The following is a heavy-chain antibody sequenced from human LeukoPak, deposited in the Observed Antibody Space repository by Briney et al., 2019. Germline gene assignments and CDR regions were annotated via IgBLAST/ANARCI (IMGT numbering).Heavy chain of an antibody. CDR1: GYTFSADG. J-gene: IGHJ6*02. CDR3: ARRTYGADYNGIDV. CDR2: INPHKGDT. V-gene: IGHV1-18*01. Sequence: HGASVKVSCKASGYTFSADGINWVRLAPGQGLEGMASINPHKGDTQYAQKFQGRVTMTTDTSTSTAYTHLSTPRSDDTAIYYRARRTYGADYNGIDVWGQGTPVTVSS. D-gene: IGHD3-10*01.